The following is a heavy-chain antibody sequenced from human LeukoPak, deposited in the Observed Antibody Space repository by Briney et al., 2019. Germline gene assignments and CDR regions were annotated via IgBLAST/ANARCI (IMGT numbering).Heavy chain of an antibody. CDR2: IKQDGSEK. V-gene: IGHV3-7*01. CDR3: ASPEWLPDSIDI. Sequence: GGSLRLSCAASGFTFSNYWMTWVRQAPGKGLEWVANIKQDGSEKYYVDSVKGRFTISRDNAKNSLYLQMNSLRAEDTAVYYCASPEWLPDSIDIWGQGTMVAVSS. CDR1: GFTFSNYW. J-gene: IGHJ3*02. D-gene: IGHD3-3*01.